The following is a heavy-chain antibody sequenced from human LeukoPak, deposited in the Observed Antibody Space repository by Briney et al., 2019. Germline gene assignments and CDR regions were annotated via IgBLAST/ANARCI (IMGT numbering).Heavy chain of an antibody. CDR1: GYTFSNSA. CDR3: AARVHSSRWPLDV. CDR2: IVVGSGKT. J-gene: IGHJ6*04. Sequence: SVKVSCRAYGYTFSNSAMQWVRQARGQRPEWIGWIVVGSGKTNYAQNFQERVTITRDMSTSTVYMELSSLGLEDTAVYFCAARVHSSRWPLDVWGRGTMVTVSS. V-gene: IGHV1-58*02. D-gene: IGHD6-19*01.